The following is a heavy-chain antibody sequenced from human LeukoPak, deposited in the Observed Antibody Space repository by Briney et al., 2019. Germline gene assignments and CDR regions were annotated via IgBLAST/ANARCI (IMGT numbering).Heavy chain of an antibody. J-gene: IGHJ4*02. V-gene: IGHV3-30-3*01. CDR1: GFTVSSNY. Sequence: PGGSLRLSCAASGFTVSSNYMSWVRQAPGKGLEWVALISYDGSNKYYADSVKGRFTISRDNSKNTLYLQINSLRVEDTAVYFCARDHFSGSGSYRIFDYWGQGTLVTVSS. D-gene: IGHD3-10*01. CDR3: ARDHFSGSGSYRIFDY. CDR2: ISYDGSNK.